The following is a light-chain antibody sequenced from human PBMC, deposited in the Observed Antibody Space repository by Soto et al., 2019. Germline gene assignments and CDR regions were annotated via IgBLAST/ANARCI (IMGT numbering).Light chain of an antibody. CDR3: QSYDSSLSAHYV. CDR2: GNT. CDR1: SSNIGAGYD. V-gene: IGLV1-40*01. J-gene: IGLJ1*01. Sequence: QSVLTQPPSVSGAPGQGVTISCTGSSSNIGAGYDVQWYQQLPGTAPKLLIYGNTNRPSGVPDRFSGSKSGTSASLAITGLQAEDEAYYYCQSYDSSLSAHYVFGTGTKVTVL.